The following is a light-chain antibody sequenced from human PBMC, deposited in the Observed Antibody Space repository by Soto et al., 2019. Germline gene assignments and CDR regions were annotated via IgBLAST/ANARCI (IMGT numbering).Light chain of an antibody. CDR2: AAS. J-gene: IGKJ1*01. CDR1: QDIKNY. V-gene: IGKV1-39*01. Sequence: DIQVTQSPSSLSASVGDRVTITCRASQDIKNYLNWYQRKPGTAPRLLIYAASTLQTGVPSSFSASGSGTEFALNISSLQPGDFGTYYCQQCFSLPWTFGQGTTVEVK. CDR3: QQCFSLPWT.